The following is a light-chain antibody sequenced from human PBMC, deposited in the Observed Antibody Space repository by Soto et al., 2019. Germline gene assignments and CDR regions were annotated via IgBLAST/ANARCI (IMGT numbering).Light chain of an antibody. J-gene: IGKJ4*01. V-gene: IGKV3-11*01. CDR3: QQRSNWLT. Sequence: EIVLTQSPATLSLSPGERATLSCRASQSVSSYLAWYQQKPGQAPRLLIYDASNRATGIPARFSGSGSGTDFTLTISSLEPEDFAVYYCQQRSNWLTFXGGNKVDIK. CDR2: DAS. CDR1: QSVSSY.